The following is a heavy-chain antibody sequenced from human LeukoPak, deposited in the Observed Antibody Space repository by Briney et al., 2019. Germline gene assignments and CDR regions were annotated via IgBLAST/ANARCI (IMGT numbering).Heavy chain of an antibody. D-gene: IGHD6-19*01. J-gene: IGHJ4*02. CDR2: IYYSGST. CDR3: ARASGWEVQGIDY. Sequence: PGGSLRLSCAASGFTFSSYSMNWVRQAPGKGLEWIGYIYYSGSTNYNPSLKSRVTISVDTSKNQFSLKLSSVTAADTAVYYCARASGWEVQGIDYWGQGTLVTVSS. V-gene: IGHV4-59*01. CDR1: GFTFSSYS.